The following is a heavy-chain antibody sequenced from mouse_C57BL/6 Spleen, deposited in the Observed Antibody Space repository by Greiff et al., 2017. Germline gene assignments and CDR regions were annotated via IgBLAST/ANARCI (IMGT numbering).Heavy chain of an antibody. Sequence: EVQLQESGPGMVKPSQSLSLTCTVTGYSITSGYDWHWIRHFPGNKLEWMGYISYSGSTNYNPSLKSRISITHDTSKNHFFLKLNSVTTEDTATYYCARDSLHYGGAMDYWGQGTSVTVSS. CDR2: ISYSGST. D-gene: IGHD1-1*01. V-gene: IGHV3-1*01. CDR3: ARDSLHYGGAMDY. J-gene: IGHJ4*01. CDR1: GYSITSGYD.